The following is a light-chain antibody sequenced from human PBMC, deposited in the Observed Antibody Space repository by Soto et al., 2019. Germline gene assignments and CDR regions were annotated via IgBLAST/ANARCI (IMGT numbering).Light chain of an antibody. CDR2: LND. V-gene: IGLV1-44*01. CDR1: DSNIGSNP. J-gene: IGLJ3*02. CDR3: AVWDDSLHARV. Sequence: QSVLTQPTSASGTPGQTVTISCSGSDSNIGSNPLNWFQQLPGAAPTLLIYLNDQRPSGVPARFSGSKSGTSASLAISGLQSEDEADYYCAVWDDSLHARVFGGGTKVTVL.